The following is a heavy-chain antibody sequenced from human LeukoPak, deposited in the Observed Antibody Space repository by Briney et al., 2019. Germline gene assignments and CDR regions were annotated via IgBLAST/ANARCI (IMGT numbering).Heavy chain of an antibody. D-gene: IGHD3-22*01. CDR3: AKYSSGRTYYFDY. V-gene: IGHV3-23*01. CDR2: ISDSGGST. CDR1: GLTFSNYA. Sequence: GGSLRLSCAASGLTFSNYAMSWVRQAPGKGLEWVSGISDSGGSTYYADSVKGRFIISRDNSKNTLYLQMNSLRAEDTAVYYCAKYSSGRTYYFDYWGQGTLVTVSS. J-gene: IGHJ4*02.